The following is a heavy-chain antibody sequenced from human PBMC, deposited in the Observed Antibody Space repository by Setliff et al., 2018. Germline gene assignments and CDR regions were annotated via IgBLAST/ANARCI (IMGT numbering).Heavy chain of an antibody. V-gene: IGHV3-30*02. CDR2: IRYDGSNN. CDR1: GFTFSSYG. J-gene: IGHJ4*02. D-gene: IGHD5-12*01. Sequence: ALRLPGAASGFTFSSYGMHWVRQAPGKGLEWVAFIRYDGSNNYYADSVQGRFTISRDNSKNTLYLQMDSLRAEDTAVYYCAKVGYSGYYYYFDYWGQGTLVTVSS. CDR3: AKVGYSGYYYYFDY.